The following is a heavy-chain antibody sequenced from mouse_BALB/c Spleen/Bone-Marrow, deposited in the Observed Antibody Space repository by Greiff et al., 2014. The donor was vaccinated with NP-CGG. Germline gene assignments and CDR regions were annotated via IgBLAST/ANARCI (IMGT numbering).Heavy chain of an antibody. CDR1: GYTFTSYV. J-gene: IGHJ2*01. CDR3: ARSECFVSSYDY. V-gene: IGHV1-14*01. CDR2: INPYNDGT. D-gene: IGHD1-1*01. Sequence: EVQLQQSGPELVKPGASVKMSCKASGYTFTSYVMHWMKQKPGRGLEWIGYINPYNDGTKYNETFKGKATLTSDTYSSTAYMDLSSLTSKYSAVYFCARSECFVSSYDYWGQGTTLTVSS.